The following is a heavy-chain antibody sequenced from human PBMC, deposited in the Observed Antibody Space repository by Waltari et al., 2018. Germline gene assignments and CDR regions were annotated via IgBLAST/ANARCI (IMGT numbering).Heavy chain of an antibody. V-gene: IGHV3-48*02. J-gene: IGHJ4*02. CDR2: ISTGGSTI. CDR1: GSGFSNFS. Sequence: EVQLIESGGALVQPGGSLRLSCAAFGSGFSNFSMNWVRQAPGKGLEGIAYISTGGSTIYYADSVKGRFTISRDNAKNSLYLQMNGLTDEDTAIYYCTPLDYWGRGALVTVSS. CDR3: TPLDY.